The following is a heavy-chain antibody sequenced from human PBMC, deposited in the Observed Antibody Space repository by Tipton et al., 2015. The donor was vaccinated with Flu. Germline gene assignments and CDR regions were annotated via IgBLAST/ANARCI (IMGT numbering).Heavy chain of an antibody. CDR2: IYPSGTT. CDR3: AREVPRFSDIVIGPAAIHNCFDP. CDR1: SGSIGSTNYF. V-gene: IGHV4-39*02. D-gene: IGHD2-2*01. J-gene: IGHJ5*02. Sequence: TLSLTCTVSSGSIGSTNYFCAWIRQPPGKRLELIGSIYPSGTTYYNPSLKSRVTISVDTSKSQFSLKLRSVTAADTAVYYCAREVPRFSDIVIGPAAIHNCFDPWGQGTRVTVSS.